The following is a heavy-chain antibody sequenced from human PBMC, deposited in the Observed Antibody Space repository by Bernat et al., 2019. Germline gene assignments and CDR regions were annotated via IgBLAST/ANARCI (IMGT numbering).Heavy chain of an antibody. V-gene: IGHV3-33*01. CDR3: ARSIQSFDI. CDR1: GFTFSSYG. Sequence: QVQLVESGGGVVQPGRSLRLSCAASGFTFSSYGMHWVRQAPGKGLEWVAVIWYDGSNKYYADSVKGRFTISRDNSKNTLYLQMNSLRAEDTAVYYCARSIQSFDIWGQETMVTVSS. J-gene: IGHJ3*02. D-gene: IGHD4-11*01. CDR2: IWYDGSNK.